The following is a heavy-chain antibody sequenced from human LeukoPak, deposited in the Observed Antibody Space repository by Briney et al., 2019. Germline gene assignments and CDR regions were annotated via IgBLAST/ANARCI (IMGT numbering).Heavy chain of an antibody. CDR1: GASISSYY. Sequence: SETLSLTCPVSGASISSYYWSWIRQPPGKGLEWLGYIYYSGSTNYNPSLKSRVTISVDTSKNQFSLKLSSVTAADTAVYYCARAPEDYYDSSGRKGAFDIWGQGTMVTVSS. CDR3: ARAPEDYYDSSGRKGAFDI. J-gene: IGHJ3*02. D-gene: IGHD3-22*01. V-gene: IGHV4-59*01. CDR2: IYYSGST.